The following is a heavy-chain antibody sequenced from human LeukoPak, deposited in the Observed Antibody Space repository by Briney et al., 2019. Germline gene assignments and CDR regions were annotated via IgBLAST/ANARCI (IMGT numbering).Heavy chain of an antibody. D-gene: IGHD6-6*01. Sequence: QPGGSLRLSCAASGFTFSSYWMSWVRQAAGKGLEWVAKIKEDGSEKYYVDSVKGRFTISRDNAKNSLFLQMHSLRAEDTAVYYCAKGRAALHYYYMDVWGKGTTVTVSS. CDR2: IKEDGSEK. CDR1: GFTFSSYW. CDR3: AKGRAALHYYYMDV. V-gene: IGHV3-7*03. J-gene: IGHJ6*03.